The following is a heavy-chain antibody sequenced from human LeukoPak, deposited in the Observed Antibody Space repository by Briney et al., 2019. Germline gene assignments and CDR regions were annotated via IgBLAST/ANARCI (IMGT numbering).Heavy chain of an antibody. Sequence: SGGSLRLSCAASGFTFSSYAMHWVRQAPGKGLEWVAVISYDGSNKYYADSVKGRFTISRDNSKSTLYLQMDSLRAEDTAVYYCASPNSMAGTHYFHYWGQGTLVTVSS. J-gene: IGHJ4*02. D-gene: IGHD6-19*01. CDR3: ASPNSMAGTHYFHY. CDR1: GFTFSSYA. CDR2: ISYDGSNK. V-gene: IGHV3-30*04.